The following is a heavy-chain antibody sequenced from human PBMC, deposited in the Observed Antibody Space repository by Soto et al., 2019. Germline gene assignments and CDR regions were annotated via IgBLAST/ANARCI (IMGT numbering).Heavy chain of an antibody. CDR2: SIPILAII. CDR3: ARGSVVPPDQNIEALYYSGMDV. J-gene: IGHJ6*02. V-gene: IGHV1-69*17. Sequence: QVQLVQSGAEVKKPGSSVNVSCKASGGTFSIYAISWVRQAPGQGLEWMGGSIPILAIINSAQKFQGRLTITADKSTSTAYMELSSLRSEDTAVYYCARGSVVPPDQNIEALYYSGMDVWGQGTTV. CDR1: GGTFSIYA. D-gene: IGHD2-2*01.